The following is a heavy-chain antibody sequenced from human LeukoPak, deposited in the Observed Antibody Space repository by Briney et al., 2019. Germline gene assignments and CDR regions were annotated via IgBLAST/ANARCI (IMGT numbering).Heavy chain of an antibody. Sequence: PGGSLRLSCAASGFTFSSYWMSWVRQAPGKGLEWVANIKQDGSEKYYVDSVKGRFTISRDNAKNSLYLQMNSLRAEDTAVYYCARPGYPYGSGKNASPPREDYWGQGTLVTVSS. D-gene: IGHD3-10*01. CDR2: IKQDGSEK. J-gene: IGHJ4*02. V-gene: IGHV3-7*01. CDR1: GFTFSSYW. CDR3: ARPGYPYGSGKNASPPREDY.